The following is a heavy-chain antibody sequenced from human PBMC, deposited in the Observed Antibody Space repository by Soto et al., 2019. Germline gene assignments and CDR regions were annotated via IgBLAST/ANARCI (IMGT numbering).Heavy chain of an antibody. J-gene: IGHJ4*02. V-gene: IGHV1-2*02. CDR1: GYTFTGHY. CDR3: GRGRSGQIVVFY. D-gene: IGHD1-26*01. Sequence: ASVKVSCKASGYTFTGHYIHWVRQAPEQGPEWMGEIGPESGATRYAQKFQGRVTMTRDTSITTVYMEVNNLSPDDTAVYYCGRGRSGQIVVFYWGQGTPVTVSS. CDR2: IGPESGAT.